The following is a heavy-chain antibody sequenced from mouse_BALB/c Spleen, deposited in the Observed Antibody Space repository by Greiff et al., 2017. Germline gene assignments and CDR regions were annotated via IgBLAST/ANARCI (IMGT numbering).Heavy chain of an antibody. CDR1: GFSLTSYG. V-gene: IGHV2-4-1*01. Sequence: VKLVESGPGLVQPSQSLSITCTVSGFSLTSYGVHWVRQSPGKGLEWLGVIWSGGSTDYNAAFISRLSISKDNSKSQVFFKMNSLQADDTAIYYCARNYYGRSTGAMDYWGQGTSVTVSS. CDR3: ARNYYGRSTGAMDY. D-gene: IGHD1-1*01. J-gene: IGHJ4*01. CDR2: IWSGGST.